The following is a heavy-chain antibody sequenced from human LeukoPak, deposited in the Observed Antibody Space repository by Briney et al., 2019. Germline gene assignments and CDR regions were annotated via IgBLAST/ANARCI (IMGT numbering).Heavy chain of an antibody. J-gene: IGHJ1*01. V-gene: IGHV4-59*08. CDR1: GGSISVYY. Sequence: PSETLSLTCTVSGGSISVYYWSWIRQPPGKGLEWIGYIYYSGSTNYNPSLKSRVTISVDTSKNQSSLKLSSVTAADTAVYYCARHSKYYYDSSGSYVGYFQHWGQGTLVTVSS. D-gene: IGHD3-22*01. CDR2: IYYSGST. CDR3: ARHSKYYYDSSGSYVGYFQH.